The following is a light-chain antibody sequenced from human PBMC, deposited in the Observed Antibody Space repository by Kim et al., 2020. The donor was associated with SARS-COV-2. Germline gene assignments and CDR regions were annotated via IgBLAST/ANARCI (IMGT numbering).Light chain of an antibody. Sequence: PGQRATLTCRASQSVSSPLAWYQPKPGQAPRLLIHGASTRAAGVPARFSGSGSGTEFTLTISSLQSEDSAVYYCQHYNNWPPGLTFGGGTKVDIK. CDR3: QHYNNWPPGLT. J-gene: IGKJ4*01. CDR2: GAS. V-gene: IGKV3-15*01. CDR1: QSVSSP.